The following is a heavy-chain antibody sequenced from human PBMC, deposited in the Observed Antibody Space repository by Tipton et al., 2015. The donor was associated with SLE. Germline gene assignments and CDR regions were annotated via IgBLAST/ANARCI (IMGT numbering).Heavy chain of an antibody. CDR3: ASTTYYDFWSGSYYFDY. Sequence: QSGAEVKKPGASVKASCKASGYTFISYDISWVRQAPGQGLEWMGWISAYNGNTNYAQKFQGRVTMTTDTSTSTAYMELRSLRSDDTAVYYCASTTYYDFWSGSYYFDYWGQGTLVIVSS. V-gene: IGHV1-18*01. CDR2: ISAYNGNT. D-gene: IGHD3-3*01. CDR1: GYTFISYD. J-gene: IGHJ4*02.